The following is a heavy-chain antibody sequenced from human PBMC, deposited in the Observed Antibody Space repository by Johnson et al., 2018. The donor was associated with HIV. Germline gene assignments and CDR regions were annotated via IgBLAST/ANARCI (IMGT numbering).Heavy chain of an antibody. CDR2: IYSDGST. CDR1: GFTVSGNY. CDR3: YCTDHFGAGSESKGTFDA. V-gene: IGHV3-66*01. Sequence: VQLVESGGGLVQPGGSLRLSCVASGFTVSGNYMNWVRQAPGKGLEWVSVIYSDGSTYYADSVQGRFTVSRDNSQNLLYLQLSSLRAEDTAVYSCYCTDHFGAGSESKGTFDAWGQGTMVTVSS. J-gene: IGHJ3*01. D-gene: IGHD3-10*01.